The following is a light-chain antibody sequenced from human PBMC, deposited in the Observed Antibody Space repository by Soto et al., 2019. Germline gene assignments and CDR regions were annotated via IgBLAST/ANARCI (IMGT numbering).Light chain of an antibody. CDR1: QSVSSN. Sequence: IVLTQSPATLYLYPWEREIIYCRASQSVSSNLAWYQQKPGQAPRLLIYGASTRATGIPARFSGSGSGTEFTLTISSLQSEDFAVYYCQQYNNWPRTFGQGTK. J-gene: IGKJ1*01. CDR3: QQYNNWPRT. CDR2: GAS. V-gene: IGKV3-15*01.